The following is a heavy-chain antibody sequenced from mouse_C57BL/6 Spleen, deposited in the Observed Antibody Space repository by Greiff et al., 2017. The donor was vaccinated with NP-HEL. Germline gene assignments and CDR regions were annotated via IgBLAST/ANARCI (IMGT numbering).Heavy chain of an antibody. J-gene: IGHJ2*01. CDR2: INPSSGYT. D-gene: IGHD2-3*01. CDR1: GYTFTSYT. V-gene: IGHV1-4*01. Sequence: VQLQQSGAELARPGASVKMSCKASGYTFTSYTMHWVKQRPGQGLEWIGYINPSSGYTKYNQKFKDKATLTADKSSSTAYMQLNSLTSEDSAVYYCARSFYDGYYDFDYWGQGTTLTVSS. CDR3: ARSFYDGYYDFDY.